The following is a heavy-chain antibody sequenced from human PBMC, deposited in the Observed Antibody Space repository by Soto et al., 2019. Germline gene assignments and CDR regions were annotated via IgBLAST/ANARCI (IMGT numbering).Heavy chain of an antibody. CDR3: ARARPTIVEMATLHHGRFEP. CDR1: GGSISSGDYY. Sequence: SETLSLTCTFSGGSISSGDYYCSWIGQPPGKGLEWIGYIYYSGSTYYNPSLKSRVNISVDTSKNQFSLKLSSVTAADTAVYYCARARPTIVEMATLHHGRFEPWGQGTLVTVSS. CDR2: IYYSGST. J-gene: IGHJ5*02. D-gene: IGHD2-15*01. V-gene: IGHV4-30-4*01.